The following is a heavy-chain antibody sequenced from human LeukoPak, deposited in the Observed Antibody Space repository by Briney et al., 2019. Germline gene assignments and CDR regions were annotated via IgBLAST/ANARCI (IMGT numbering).Heavy chain of an antibody. J-gene: IGHJ5*02. CDR1: GFTFSTYY. CDR2: IKPDGSEK. Sequence: GGSLRLSCAASGFTFSTYYMTWVRQAPGRGLEWVAVIKPDGSEKYYVDSVMGPLTISRDNAKNSLYLQMNTLRAEDTALYYCARGLYSSSPWGQGTLVTVSS. D-gene: IGHD6-13*01. CDR3: ARGLYSSSP. V-gene: IGHV3-7*01.